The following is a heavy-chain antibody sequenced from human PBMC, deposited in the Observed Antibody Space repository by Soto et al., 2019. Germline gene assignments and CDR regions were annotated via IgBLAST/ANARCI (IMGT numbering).Heavy chain of an antibody. CDR2: INANNAGA. J-gene: IGHJ5*02. CDR1: GYTFTDYH. D-gene: IGHD1-7*01. Sequence: GASVKVSCKASGYTFTDYHIHWVRQAPGQGLEFMGWINANNAGAGSAQQFQGRVTVTRDTSITTVYMGLGNLSSDDTAVYYYARDAGSETLQTTYKWFHTWGQGSLVTVSS. CDR3: ARDAGSETLQTTYKWFHT. V-gene: IGHV1-2*02.